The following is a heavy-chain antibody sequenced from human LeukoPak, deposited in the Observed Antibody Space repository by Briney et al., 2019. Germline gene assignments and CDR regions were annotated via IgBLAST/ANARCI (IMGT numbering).Heavy chain of an antibody. Sequence: GGSLRLSCAASRFTFSNYAMNWVRQAPGMGLEWVSQISGSGVETYYADSVQGRFTISRDNSENTLYLQMNSLRAEDTAIYYCVKRSRDGYNSPLDNWGQGTLVTVSS. V-gene: IGHV3-23*01. CDR2: ISGSGVET. D-gene: IGHD5-24*01. CDR1: RFTFSNYA. J-gene: IGHJ4*01. CDR3: VKRSRDGYNSPLDN.